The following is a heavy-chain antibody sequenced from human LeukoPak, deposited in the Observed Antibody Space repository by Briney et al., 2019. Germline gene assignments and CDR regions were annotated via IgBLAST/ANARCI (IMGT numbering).Heavy chain of an antibody. J-gene: IGHJ6*03. CDR2: MNPNSGNT. Sequence: ASVKVSCKASGYTFTSYDINWVRQATGQGLEWMGWMNPNSGNTGYAQKFQGRVTMTRNTSISTAYMELSSLRSEDTAVYYCAGSIAANYYYYYMDVWDKGTTVTVSS. CDR3: AGSIAANYYYYYMDV. V-gene: IGHV1-8*01. D-gene: IGHD6-13*01. CDR1: GYTFTSYD.